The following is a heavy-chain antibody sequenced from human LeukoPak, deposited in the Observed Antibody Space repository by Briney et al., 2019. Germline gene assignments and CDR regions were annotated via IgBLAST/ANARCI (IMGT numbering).Heavy chain of an antibody. Sequence: PGGTLRLSCAASGFTFSSYGMSWVRQAPGKGLEWVSAISGSGGSTFYADSVKGRFTISRDNAKNTLYLQMNNLRAEDTAVYSCAKAYPLHPYYYDSSGYYDAFDIWGQGTMVTVSS. J-gene: IGHJ3*02. V-gene: IGHV3-23*01. D-gene: IGHD3-22*01. CDR2: ISGSGGST. CDR3: AKAYPLHPYYYDSSGYYDAFDI. CDR1: GFTFSSYG.